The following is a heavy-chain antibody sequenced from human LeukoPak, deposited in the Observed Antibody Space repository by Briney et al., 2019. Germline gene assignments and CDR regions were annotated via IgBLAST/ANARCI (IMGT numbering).Heavy chain of an antibody. Sequence: GRSRKLSFAGSGFLFNNYAMHWVRQPPGKGLEWVAGISWNSGSIDYADSVKGRFTISRDNAKNSLYLQMNSLRVEDTAFYYCAKDNRRHYTSGPNPDSLHWGQGALVTVSS. D-gene: IGHD6-19*01. CDR2: ISWNSGSI. CDR1: GFLFNNYA. V-gene: IGHV3-9*01. J-gene: IGHJ4*02. CDR3: AKDNRRHYTSGPNPDSLH.